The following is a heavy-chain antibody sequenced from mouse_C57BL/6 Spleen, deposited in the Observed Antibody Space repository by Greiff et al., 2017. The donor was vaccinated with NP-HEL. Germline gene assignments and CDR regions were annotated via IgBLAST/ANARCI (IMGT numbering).Heavy chain of an antibody. Sequence: EVMLVGSEGGLVQPGSSMKLSCTASGFTFSDYYMAWVRQVPEKGLEWVANINYDGSSTYYLDSLKSRFIISRDNAKNILYLHMSSLKSEDTATYYCARADYFDYWGQGTTLTVSS. CDR2: INYDGSST. CDR3: ARADYFDY. J-gene: IGHJ2*01. CDR1: GFTFSDYY. V-gene: IGHV5-16*01.